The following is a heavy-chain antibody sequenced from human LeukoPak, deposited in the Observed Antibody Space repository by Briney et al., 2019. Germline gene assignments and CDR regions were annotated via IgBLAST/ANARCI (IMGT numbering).Heavy chain of an antibody. D-gene: IGHD3-16*01. CDR2: ISYDGSNK. V-gene: IGHV3-30*04. CDR1: GFSFSSFG. J-gene: IGHJ4*01. Sequence: PGGSLRLSCGASGFSFSSFGMHWVRQAPGKGLQWVAVISYDGSNKYYTDSVKGRFTISRDNVKESLYLQMTSLRVEDTAIYYCARGGEGDLNFDYWGHGTLVTVSS. CDR3: ARGGEGDLNFDY.